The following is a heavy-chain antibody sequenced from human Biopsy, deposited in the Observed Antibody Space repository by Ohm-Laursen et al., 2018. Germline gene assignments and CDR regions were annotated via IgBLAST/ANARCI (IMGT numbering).Heavy chain of an antibody. D-gene: IGHD3-9*01. CDR1: GFSVSSYD. CDR3: ARAFRGQYFYYYYGMDV. CDR2: ISETSSHI. J-gene: IGHJ6*02. V-gene: IGHV3-21*04. Sequence: SLRLSCSASGFSVSSYDMNWVRQAPGKGLEWISYISETSSHIYDADSVKGRFTISRDNSKNSLYLQMNSLRAEDTALYYCARAFRGQYFYYYYGMDVWGQGTTVTVSS.